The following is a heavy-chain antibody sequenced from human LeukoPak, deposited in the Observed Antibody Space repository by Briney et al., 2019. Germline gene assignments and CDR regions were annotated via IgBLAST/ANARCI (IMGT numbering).Heavy chain of an antibody. V-gene: IGHV3-66*01. D-gene: IGHD1-26*01. Sequence: TGGSLTLSCAASGFIISNNYVSWVRQAPGRGLEWVSIFSAGGQAFYAESVKGRFSISRDGSRNTLNLQMSGLRVEDSALYYCATIVGAPVYWGQGTLVTVSS. CDR3: ATIVGAPVY. CDR2: FSAGGQA. CDR1: GFIISNNY. J-gene: IGHJ1*01.